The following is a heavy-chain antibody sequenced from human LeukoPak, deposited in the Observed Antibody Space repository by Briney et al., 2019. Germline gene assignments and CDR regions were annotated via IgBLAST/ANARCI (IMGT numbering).Heavy chain of an antibody. CDR1: GGSFSGYY. V-gene: IGHV4-34*01. J-gene: IGHJ4*02. D-gene: IGHD3-3*01. CDR2: INHSGST. CDR3: ARGPYDFWSGYPYYFDY. Sequence: SETLSLTCAVYGGSFSGYYWSWIRQPPGKGLEWIGEINHSGSTNYNPSLKSRVTISVDTSKNQFSLKLSSVTAADTAVYYCARGPYDFWSGYPYYFDYWGRGTLVTVSS.